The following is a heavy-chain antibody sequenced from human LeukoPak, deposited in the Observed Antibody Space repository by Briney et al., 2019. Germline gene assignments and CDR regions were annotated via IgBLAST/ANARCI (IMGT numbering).Heavy chain of an antibody. J-gene: IGHJ4*02. V-gene: IGHV4-34*01. D-gene: IGHD2-21*01. CDR3: ARDRAILWFDY. CDR2: ISHSGST. Sequence: KPSETLSLTCAVYGGSFSAYYCHWIRQPPGKGLEWIGEISHSGSTKYYPSLKSRVTISIDTSRNQFSLKLSSATAADTAVYYCARDRAILWFDYWGQGTLVIVAS. CDR1: GGSFSAYY.